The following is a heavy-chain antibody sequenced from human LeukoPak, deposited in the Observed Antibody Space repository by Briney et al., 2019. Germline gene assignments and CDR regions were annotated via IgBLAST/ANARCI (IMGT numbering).Heavy chain of an antibody. CDR3: VREIFGLDY. CDR1: GFTFSSYG. D-gene: IGHD3-10*01. CDR2: ISYDGSNK. V-gene: IGHV3-30*03. J-gene: IGHJ4*02. Sequence: GGSLRLSCAASGFTFSSYGMHWVRQAPGKGLEWVAVISYDGSNKYYADSVKGRFTISRDNSKNTLYLQMNSLRAEDTAVYYCVREIFGLDYWGQGTLVTVSS.